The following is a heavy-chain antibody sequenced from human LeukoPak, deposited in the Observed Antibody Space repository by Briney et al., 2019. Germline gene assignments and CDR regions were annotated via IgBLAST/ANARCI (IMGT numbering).Heavy chain of an antibody. CDR1: GGSINSHDFS. J-gene: IGHJ4*02. Sequence: SETLSPTCTVSGGSINSHDFSCNWVRQHPGKGLEWIGYMYYTGSTDYNPSLNSRVSISVDTSKNQFSLRLNSVTAADTAVYYCAGGFDSRKVGYWGQGTLVTVSS. CDR3: AGGFDSRKVGY. CDR2: MYYTGST. V-gene: IGHV4-31*03. D-gene: IGHD3-22*01.